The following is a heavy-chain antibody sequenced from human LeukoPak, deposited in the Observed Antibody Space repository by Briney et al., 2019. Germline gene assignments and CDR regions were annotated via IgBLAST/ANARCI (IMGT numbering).Heavy chain of an antibody. D-gene: IGHD3-10*01. V-gene: IGHV3-7*01. CDR3: AREGYYYGSGSPSTDPYYFDY. CDR1: GFTFSSYW. CDR2: IKQDGGEK. Sequence: GGSLRLSCAASGFTFSSYWMSWVRQAPGKGLEWVANIKQDGGEKYYVDSVKGRFTISRDNAKKSLYLQMNSLRAEDTAVYYCAREGYYYGSGSPSTDPYYFDYWGQGTLVTVSS. J-gene: IGHJ4*02.